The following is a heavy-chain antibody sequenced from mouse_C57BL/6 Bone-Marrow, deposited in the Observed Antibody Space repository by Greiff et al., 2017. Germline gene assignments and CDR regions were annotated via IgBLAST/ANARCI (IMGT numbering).Heavy chain of an antibody. CDR2: INPSNGGT. V-gene: IGHV1-53*01. CDR3: AREDITTVPHGYCDV. CDR1: GYTFTSYW. J-gene: IGHJ1*03. D-gene: IGHD1-1*01. Sequence: VQLQQPGTELVKPGASVKLSCKASGYTFTSYWMHWVKQRPGQGLEWIGNINPSNGGTNYNETFKSKATLTVDKSSSTAYMQLSSMTSEDSAVYYCAREDITTVPHGYCDVWGTGTTVTVSS.